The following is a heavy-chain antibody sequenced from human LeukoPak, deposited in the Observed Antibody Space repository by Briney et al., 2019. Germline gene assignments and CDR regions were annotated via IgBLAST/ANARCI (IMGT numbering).Heavy chain of an antibody. V-gene: IGHV1-69*13. CDR2: IIPIFGTA. D-gene: IGHD2-21*02. J-gene: IGHJ3*02. CDR1: GGTFISYA. CDR3: ARARAAIPPWENDAFEI. Sequence: SVKVSCKASGGTFISYAISWVRQAPGQGLEWMGGIIPIFGTANYAQKFQGGVTITADESTSTAYMELSSLRSEDTAVYYCARARAAIPPWENDAFEIWGQGTMVTVSS.